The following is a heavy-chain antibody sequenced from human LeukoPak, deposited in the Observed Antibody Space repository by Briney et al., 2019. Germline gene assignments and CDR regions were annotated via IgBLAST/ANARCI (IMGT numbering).Heavy chain of an antibody. V-gene: IGHV1-2*02. CDR1: GYTFTGYY. J-gene: IGHJ4*02. CDR3: ARTSMITFGGVIVGNDY. Sequence: GASVKVSCKASGYTFTGYYMHWVRQAPGQRLEWMGWINPNSGGTNYAQKFQGRVTMTRDTSISTAYMELSRLRSDDTAVYYCARTSMITFGGVIVGNDYWGEGTLVTVSS. CDR2: INPNSGGT. D-gene: IGHD3-16*02.